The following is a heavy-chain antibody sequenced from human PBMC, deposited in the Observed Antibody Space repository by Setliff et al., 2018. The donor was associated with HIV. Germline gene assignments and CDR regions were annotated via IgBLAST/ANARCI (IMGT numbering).Heavy chain of an antibody. CDR3: AREGITGTTLHPY. V-gene: IGHV3-48*03. CDR1: GFTFSSYE. D-gene: IGHD1-7*01. J-gene: IGHJ4*02. Sequence: LRLSCAASGFTFSSYEMNWVRQAPGKGLEWVSYISSSGSTIYYADSVKGRFTISRDNAKNSLYLQMNTLRAEDTAVYYCAREGITGTTLHPYWGQGTLVTVSS. CDR2: ISSSGSTI.